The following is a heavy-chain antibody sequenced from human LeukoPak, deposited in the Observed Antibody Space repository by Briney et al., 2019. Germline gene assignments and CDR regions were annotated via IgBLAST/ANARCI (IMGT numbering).Heavy chain of an antibody. J-gene: IGHJ6*03. Sequence: GGSLRLSCAASGFSFSSYWMHWVRQAPGKGLVWVSRINSDGSSTSYADSVKGRFTISRDNAKNTLYLQMNSLRAEDTAVYYCARDSEPLYGDYYYYYMDVWGKGTTVTVSS. V-gene: IGHV3-74*01. CDR2: INSDGSST. CDR3: ARDSEPLYGDYYYYYMDV. CDR1: GFSFSSYW. D-gene: IGHD4-17*01.